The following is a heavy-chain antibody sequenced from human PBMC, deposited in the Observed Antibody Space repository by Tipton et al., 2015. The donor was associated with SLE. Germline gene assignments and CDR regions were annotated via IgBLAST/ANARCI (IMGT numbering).Heavy chain of an antibody. Sequence: LRLSCTVSGGSISSHYRSWIRQPPGKGLEWIGYIYYSGSTNYNPSLKSRVTISVDTSKNQFSLKLSSVTAADTAVYYCARAIFGVVTYAFDIWGQGTMVTVSS. CDR3: ARAIFGVVTYAFDI. CDR1: GGSISSHY. CDR2: IYYSGST. J-gene: IGHJ3*02. V-gene: IGHV4-59*11. D-gene: IGHD3-3*01.